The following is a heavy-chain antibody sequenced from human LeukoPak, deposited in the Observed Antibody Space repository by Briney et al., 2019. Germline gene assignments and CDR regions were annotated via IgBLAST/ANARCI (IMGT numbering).Heavy chain of an antibody. V-gene: IGHV3-23*01. CDR3: AKSLWWFGELPAFDI. J-gene: IGHJ3*02. CDR1: GFTFSTYG. CDR2: ISGGTGGT. Sequence: PGGTLRLSCAASGFTFSTYGMSWVRQAPGKGLEWVSAISGGTGGTYYADSVKGRFTISRDNSKNTLYLQMNSLRAEDTAVYYCAKSLWWFGELPAFDIWGQGTMLTVSS. D-gene: IGHD3-10*01.